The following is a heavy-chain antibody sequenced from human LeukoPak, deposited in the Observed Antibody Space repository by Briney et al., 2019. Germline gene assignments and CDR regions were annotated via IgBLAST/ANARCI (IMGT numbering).Heavy chain of an antibody. CDR3: AKSEQWLVRGPFDY. CDR2: ISWNSGSI. CDR1: GFTFDDYA. J-gene: IGHJ4*02. V-gene: IGHV3-9*01. Sequence: PGGSLRLSCAASGFTFDDYAMHWVRHAPGKGLEWVSGISWNSGSIGYADSVKGRFTISRDSAKNSLYLQMNSLRAEDTALYYCAKSEQWLVRGPFDYWGQGTLVTVSS. D-gene: IGHD6-19*01.